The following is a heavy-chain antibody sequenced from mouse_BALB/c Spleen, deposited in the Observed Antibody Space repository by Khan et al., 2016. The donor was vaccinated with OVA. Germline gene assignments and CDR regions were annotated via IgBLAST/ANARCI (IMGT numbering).Heavy chain of an antibody. Sequence: QLLETGPELKKPGETVKISCKASGYTFTNYGMNWVKQAPGKGLKWIGWINTYTGEPTYADDFKGRFIFSLETSATTAYLQISNLKNEDMTANFCARITTYGYSDVWGAGTTVTVAS. CDR2: INTYTGEP. CDR3: ARITTYGYSDV. V-gene: IGHV9-1*02. D-gene: IGHD1-1*01. CDR1: GYTFTNYG. J-gene: IGHJ1*01.